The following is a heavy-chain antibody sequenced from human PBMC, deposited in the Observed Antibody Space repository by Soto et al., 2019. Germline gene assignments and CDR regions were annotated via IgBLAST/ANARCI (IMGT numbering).Heavy chain of an antibody. J-gene: IGHJ4*02. CDR2: ISLYHHST. Sequence: ASVKVSCKTSGYPFTDYFIHWVRQAPGQGLEWMGIISLYHHSTSYAQKFEGRLTVTADTSTTTVYMDLSSLTSEDSAVYWCARELYSCGGDCPYYMDYWGQGTLVTVSS. V-gene: IGHV1-46*01. CDR3: ARELYSCGGDCPYYMDY. D-gene: IGHD2-21*02. CDR1: GYPFTDYF.